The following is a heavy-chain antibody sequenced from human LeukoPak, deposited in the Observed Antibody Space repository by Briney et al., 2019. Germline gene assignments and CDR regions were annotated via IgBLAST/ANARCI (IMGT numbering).Heavy chain of an antibody. CDR2: ISAYNGNT. J-gene: IGHJ4*02. V-gene: IGHV1-18*01. Sequence: ASVKVSCKASGYTFTSYDINWVRQATGQGLEWMGWISAYNGNTNYAQKLQGRVTMTTDTSTSTAYMELRSLRSDDTAVYYCARGDYDFWSGYYTGDYWGQGTLVTVSS. D-gene: IGHD3-3*01. CDR1: GYTFTSYD. CDR3: ARGDYDFWSGYYTGDY.